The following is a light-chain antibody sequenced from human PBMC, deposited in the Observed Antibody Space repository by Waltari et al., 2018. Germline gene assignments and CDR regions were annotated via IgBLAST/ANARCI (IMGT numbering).Light chain of an antibody. CDR2: DVT. J-gene: IGLJ3*02. V-gene: IGLV2-14*01. Sequence: QSALTQPASVSGSPGQSINISCTGTSRDVGGQNYVPWYQQHPGKAPKLMIYDVTKRPSGVSGRFSGSKSGNTASLTISGLQAEDEADYYCSSYTSTSTSLVFGGGTRLTVL. CDR3: SSYTSTSTSLV. CDR1: SRDVGGQNY.